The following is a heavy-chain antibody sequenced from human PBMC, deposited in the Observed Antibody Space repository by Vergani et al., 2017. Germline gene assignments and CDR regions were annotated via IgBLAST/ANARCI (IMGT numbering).Heavy chain of an antibody. Sequence: VQLQQWCAGLLKPSETLSLICAVYGGSLSGYYWSWIRQPPGKGLEWIGEINHSGSTNYNPSLKSRVTMSIDTSKNQFSLKLSSVTAADTAMYYCARDVRRGYSGYVNDWGQGTLVTVSS. J-gene: IGHJ4*01. D-gene: IGHD5-12*01. CDR1: GGSLSGYY. CDR2: INHSGST. V-gene: IGHV4-34*01. CDR3: ARDVRRGYSGYVND.